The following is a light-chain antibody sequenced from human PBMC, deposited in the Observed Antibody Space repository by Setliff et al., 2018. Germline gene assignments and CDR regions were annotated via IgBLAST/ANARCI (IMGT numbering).Light chain of an antibody. J-gene: IGLJ1*01. Sequence: QSALTQPASVSGSPGQSITIYCIGSSSDIGAYDYVAWYQQHPGKAPKLMIYDVSHRPSGASHRFSASKSGNTASLTISGLQVEDEADYYCSSYATRTSLDVFGTGTKVTVL. CDR2: DVS. CDR1: SSDIGAYDY. V-gene: IGLV2-14*03. CDR3: SSYATRTSLDV.